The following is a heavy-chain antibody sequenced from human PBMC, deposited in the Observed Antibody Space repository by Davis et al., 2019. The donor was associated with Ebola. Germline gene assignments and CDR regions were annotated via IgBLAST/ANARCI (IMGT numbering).Heavy chain of an antibody. J-gene: IGHJ4*02. D-gene: IGHD6-19*01. CDR3: ARHGAGHFDY. Sequence: SETLSLTCTVSGGSISSGGYYWSWIRQHPGKGLEWIGYIYYSGRTYYNPSLKSRVTISVDTSKNQFSLKLSSVTAADTAVYYCARHGAGHFDYWGQGTLVTVSS. CDR2: IYYSGRT. CDR1: GGSISSGGYY. V-gene: IGHV4-31*03.